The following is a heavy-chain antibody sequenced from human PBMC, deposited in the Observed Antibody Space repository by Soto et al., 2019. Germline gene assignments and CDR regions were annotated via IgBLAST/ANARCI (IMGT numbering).Heavy chain of an antibody. CDR1: GFMFSSAW. CDR2: IKTKSDGETR. Sequence: EVQMVQSGGDLVKPGGSLRLSCVTSGFMFSSAWMNWVRQAPGKGLEWVARIKTKSDGETRDYAAPVKGRFTISRDDSKKTVYLQMNSLRAEDTAVYYCVEGWNDFWGQGTLVTVFS. J-gene: IGHJ4*02. CDR3: VEGWNDF. D-gene: IGHD1-1*01. V-gene: IGHV3-15*01.